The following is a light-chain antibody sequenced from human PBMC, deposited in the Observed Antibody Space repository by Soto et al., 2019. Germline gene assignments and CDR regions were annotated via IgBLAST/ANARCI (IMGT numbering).Light chain of an antibody. J-gene: IGKJ1*01. CDR1: QSISRY. Sequence: GDRITITCRASQSISRYLNWYQHKPGKAPKLLINAASSLERGVPSRFSGGGSGTDFTLNISSLQPDDFATYYCQQNYRATPWTFGQGTKVDIK. CDR3: QQNYRATPWT. CDR2: AAS. V-gene: IGKV1-39*01.